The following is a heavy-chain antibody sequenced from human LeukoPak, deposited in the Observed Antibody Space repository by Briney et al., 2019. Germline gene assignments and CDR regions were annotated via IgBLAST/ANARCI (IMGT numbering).Heavy chain of an antibody. J-gene: IGHJ4*02. D-gene: IGHD2-15*01. CDR3: AKDQTFRGSGHYTYFDY. CDR1: GFIFSSYA. Sequence: GGSLRLFCAASGFIFSSYAMSWVREARGKGLEWVSALGVSVSGYVGSIYYADSVKRRITISRDNFKKKVYLEMNSLRAEDPAVYYCAKDQTFRGSGHYTYFDYWGQGALVTVSS. V-gene: IGHV3-23*01. CDR2: LGVSVSGYVGSI.